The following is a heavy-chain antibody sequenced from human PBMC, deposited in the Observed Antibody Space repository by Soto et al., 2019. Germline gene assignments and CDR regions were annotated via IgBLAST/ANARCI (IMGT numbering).Heavy chain of an antibody. Sequence: QVQLQESGPGLVKPSQTLSLTCTVSGGSISSGDYYWSWLRQPPGKGLEWIGYIYYSGSTYYNPSLKSRVTISVDTSKTHFSLKLSSVTAADTAEYCGARNDYGDQKPPFPAYWGQGTLVTVSS. CDR2: IYYSGST. CDR3: ARNDYGDQKPPFPAY. D-gene: IGHD4-17*01. CDR1: GGSISSGDYY. V-gene: IGHV4-30-4*01. J-gene: IGHJ4*02.